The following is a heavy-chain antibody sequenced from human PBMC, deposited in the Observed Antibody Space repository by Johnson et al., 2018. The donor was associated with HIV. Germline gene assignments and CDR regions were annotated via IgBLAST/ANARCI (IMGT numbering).Heavy chain of an antibody. J-gene: IGHJ3*02. V-gene: IGHV3-66*01. Sequence: VQLVESGGGLVQPGGSLRLSCAASGFTVSSNYMSWVRQAPGKGLEWVSVISGSDHSTYYADSVKGRFTISRDNSKNTLYLQMNSLRAEDTAVYYCARDSVGARGAFDIWGQGTMVTVSS. CDR3: ARDSVGARGAFDI. CDR2: ISGSDHST. CDR1: GFTVSSNY. D-gene: IGHD1-26*01.